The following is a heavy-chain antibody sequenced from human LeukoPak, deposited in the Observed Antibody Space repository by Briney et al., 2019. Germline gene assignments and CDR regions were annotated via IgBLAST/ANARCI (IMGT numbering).Heavy chain of an antibody. CDR2: IYYSGST. CDR1: GDSISSSTYY. CDR3: VRGSTLRHYQY. D-gene: IGHD3-16*01. Sequence: PSETLSLTCTVSGDSISSSTYYWGWIRRPPGKGLEWIGSIYYSGSTYYNPSLKSRVTVSVDTSKNQFSLKLSSVTAADTAVYYCVRGSTLRHYQYWGQRTLVTVSS. J-gene: IGHJ4*02. V-gene: IGHV4-39*01.